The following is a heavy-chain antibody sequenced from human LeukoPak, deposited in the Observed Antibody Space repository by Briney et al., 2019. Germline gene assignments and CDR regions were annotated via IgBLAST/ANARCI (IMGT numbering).Heavy chain of an antibody. Sequence: SETLSLTCTVSGGSISSSSYYWGWLRQPPGKGLEWIGSIYYSGSTYYNPSLKSRVTISVDTSKNQFSLKLSSVTAADTAVYYCARHLGVYYDSSGYYYFSYYFDYWGQGTLVTVSS. J-gene: IGHJ4*02. V-gene: IGHV4-39*01. D-gene: IGHD3-22*01. CDR2: IYYSGST. CDR3: ARHLGVYYDSSGYYYFSYYFDY. CDR1: GGSISSSSYY.